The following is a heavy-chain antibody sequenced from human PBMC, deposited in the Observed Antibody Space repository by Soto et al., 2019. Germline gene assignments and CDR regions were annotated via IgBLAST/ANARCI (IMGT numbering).Heavy chain of an antibody. J-gene: IGHJ4*02. V-gene: IGHV3-21*01. CDR1: GFSFSSDN. CDR3: VHSHYGSGSFDY. D-gene: IGHD3-10*01. Sequence: GGSLRLSCAASGFSFSSDNMHWVRQAPGKGLEWVSSVGSTASYVVYADSVKGRFTISRDNANSSLYLQMNSLRAEDTAVYYCVHSHYGSGSFDYWGQGTLVTV. CDR2: VGSTASYV.